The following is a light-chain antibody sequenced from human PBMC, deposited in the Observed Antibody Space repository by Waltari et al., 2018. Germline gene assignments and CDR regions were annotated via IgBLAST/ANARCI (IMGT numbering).Light chain of an antibody. Sequence: QSALTQPASVSGSPGQSITISCTGSTSDVGGYNLVSCYRQFPNKAPQLIIYGGTRRPSVVSSPVSASKSGNTASLTISGLQAEDEALYFCSSYARSDNSVLFGGGTQLSVL. V-gene: IGLV2-23*01. CDR1: TSDVGGYNL. J-gene: IGLJ2*01. CDR3: SSYARSDNSVL. CDR2: GGT.